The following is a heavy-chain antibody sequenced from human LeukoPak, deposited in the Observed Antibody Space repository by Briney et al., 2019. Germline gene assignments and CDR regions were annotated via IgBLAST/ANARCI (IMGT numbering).Heavy chain of an antibody. Sequence: ASVNVSCKASGYTFTNYPMIWVRQAPGQGLEWMGWINTNTGNPTYAQGFTGRFVFSLDTSVGTTYLQINSLKTEDTAVYYCARGGYSRGQGSPSDYWGQGTLVTVSS. V-gene: IGHV7-4-1*02. J-gene: IGHJ4*02. CDR1: GYTFTNYP. D-gene: IGHD6-19*01. CDR2: INTNTGNP. CDR3: ARGGYSRGQGSPSDY.